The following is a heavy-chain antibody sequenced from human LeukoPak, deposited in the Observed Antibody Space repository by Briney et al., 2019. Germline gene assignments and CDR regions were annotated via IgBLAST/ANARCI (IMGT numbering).Heavy chain of an antibody. CDR1: GFTFSSYW. Sequence: GGSLRLSCAASGFTFSSYWMTWVRQAPGKGLEWVSSISSSSSYIYYADSVKGRFTISRDNAKNSLYLQMNSLRAEDTAVYYCARFGYSGSYNDFDYWGQGTLVTVSS. D-gene: IGHD1-26*01. CDR3: ARFGYSGSYNDFDY. J-gene: IGHJ4*02. CDR2: ISSSSSYI. V-gene: IGHV3-21*01.